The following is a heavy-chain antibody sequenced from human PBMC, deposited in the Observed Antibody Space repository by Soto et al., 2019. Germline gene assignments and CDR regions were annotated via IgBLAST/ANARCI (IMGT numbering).Heavy chain of an antibody. CDR2: IYSSGST. J-gene: IGHJ4*02. Sequence: QVQLQESGPGLVKPSQTLSLTCTVSGASINSNDHYWTWIRQSPGKGLEWIAYIYSSGSTYCKPSLKSRVTISIDTSKNQFYLKLNSVTAADTAIYYCSRSTGRYWGQGTLVTVSS. CDR1: GASINSNDHY. D-gene: IGHD2-21*01. CDR3: SRSTGRY. V-gene: IGHV4-30-4*01.